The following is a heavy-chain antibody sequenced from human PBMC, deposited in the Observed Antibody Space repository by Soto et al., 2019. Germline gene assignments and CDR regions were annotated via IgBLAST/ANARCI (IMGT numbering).Heavy chain of an antibody. D-gene: IGHD3-16*01. CDR1: GFTFSSYG. CDR2: ISYDGSNK. Sequence: QVQLVESGGGVVQPGRSLRLSCAASGFTFSSYGMHWVRQAPGKGLEWVAVISYDGSNKYYADSVKGRFTISRDNSKNTMYLKMNSLGAEGTDVYYCAKTGGECGWFDPWGQGSLVSVSS. J-gene: IGHJ5*02. V-gene: IGHV3-30*18. CDR3: AKTGGECGWFDP.